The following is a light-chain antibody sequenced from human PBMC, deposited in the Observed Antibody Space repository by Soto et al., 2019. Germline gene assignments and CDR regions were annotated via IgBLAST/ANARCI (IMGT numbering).Light chain of an antibody. CDR2: KAS. J-gene: IGKJ1*01. Sequence: IPMYHSASTLPAPVEDRVTIPRRASQSISNCLAWYQQKPGKAPKLLIYKASSLESGVPSRFSGSGSGTEFTLTISSLQPDDFATYYCQQYNSYSRTFGQGTKVDVK. CDR1: QSISNC. CDR3: QQYNSYSRT. V-gene: IGKV1-5*03.